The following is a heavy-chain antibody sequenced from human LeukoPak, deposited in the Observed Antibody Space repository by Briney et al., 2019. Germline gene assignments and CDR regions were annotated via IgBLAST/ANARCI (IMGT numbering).Heavy chain of an antibody. D-gene: IGHD4/OR15-4a*01. CDR3: ARGLKVPLPKEYYYYYYMDV. CDR2: MNPNSGNT. Sequence: GASVTVSCKASGYTFTSYDINWVRQATGQGLEWMGWMNPNSGNTGYAQKFQGRVTMTRNTSISTAYMELSSLRSEDTAVYYCARGLKVPLPKEYYYYYYMDVWGKGTTVTVSS. J-gene: IGHJ6*03. V-gene: IGHV1-8*01. CDR1: GYTFTSYD.